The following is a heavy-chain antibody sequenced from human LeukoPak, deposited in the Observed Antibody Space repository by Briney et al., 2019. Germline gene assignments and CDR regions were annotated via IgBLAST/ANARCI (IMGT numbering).Heavy chain of an antibody. CDR2: ISYDGSNK. D-gene: IGHD3-22*01. CDR3: ARAKEYYYDSSGYYDV. V-gene: IGHV3-30*04. Sequence: GGSLRLSCAASGFTFSSYAMHWVRQAPGKGLEWVAVISYDGSNKYYADSVKGRFTISRDNSKNTLYLQMTSLRAEDTAVYYCARAKEYYYDSSGYYDVWGQGTLVTVSS. CDR1: GFTFSSYA. J-gene: IGHJ4*02.